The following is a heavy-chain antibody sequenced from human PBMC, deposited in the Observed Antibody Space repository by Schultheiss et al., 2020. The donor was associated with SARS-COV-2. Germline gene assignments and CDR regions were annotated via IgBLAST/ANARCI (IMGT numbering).Heavy chain of an antibody. D-gene: IGHD3-16*01. CDR1: GFTFSSYV. J-gene: IGHJ6*02. Sequence: GGSLRLSCAASGFTFSSYVMHWVRQVPGKGLAWVSRISHDGTETSYTDSVKGRFTISRDNSKNTLYLQMNSLRAEDTAVYYCARAITSEGYYYYYGMDVWGQGTTVTVSS. V-gene: IGHV3-74*01. CDR3: ARAITSEGYYYYYGMDV. CDR2: ISHDGTET.